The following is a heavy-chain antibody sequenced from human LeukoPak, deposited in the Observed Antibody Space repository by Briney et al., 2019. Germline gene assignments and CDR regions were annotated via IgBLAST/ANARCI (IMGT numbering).Heavy chain of an antibody. V-gene: IGHV4-34*01. D-gene: IGHD2-2*01. Sequence: SETLSLTCAVYGGSFSGYYWSWIRQPPGKGLEWIGEINHSGSTNYNPSLKSRVTISVDRSKNQFSLKLSSVTAADTAVYYCARGVLPAAPGGWFDPWGQGTLVTVSS. CDR1: GGSFSGYY. CDR3: ARGVLPAAPGGWFDP. J-gene: IGHJ5*02. CDR2: INHSGST.